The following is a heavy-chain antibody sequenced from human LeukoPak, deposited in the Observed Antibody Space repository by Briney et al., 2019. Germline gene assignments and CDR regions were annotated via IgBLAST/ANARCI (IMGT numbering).Heavy chain of an antibody. J-gene: IGHJ4*02. Sequence: GGSLRLSCAASGFTFSDYNMRWIRQAPGKGLEWVAFIRYDGSNKYYADSVKGRFTISRDNSKNTLYLQMNSLRAEDTAVYYCAKNQRSGWYETPYFDYWGQGTLVTVSS. CDR1: GFTFSDYN. CDR3: AKNQRSGWYETPYFDY. D-gene: IGHD6-19*01. V-gene: IGHV3-30*02. CDR2: IRYDGSNK.